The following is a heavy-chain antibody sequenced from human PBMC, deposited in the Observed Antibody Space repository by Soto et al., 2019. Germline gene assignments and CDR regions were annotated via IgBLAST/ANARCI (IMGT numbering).Heavy chain of an antibody. D-gene: IGHD6-19*01. J-gene: IGHJ5*02. Sequence: PSETLSLTCAVSGGSISNNNWWSWVRQSPGKGLEWIGEIHHSGSTNYNPSLKSRVTISVDKSKDQLCLNVGCVTAADTAVYYCLRGPTSGWNAWGQGTRVTVSA. CDR1: GGSISNNNW. V-gene: IGHV4-4*02. CDR2: IHHSGST. CDR3: LRGPTSGWNA.